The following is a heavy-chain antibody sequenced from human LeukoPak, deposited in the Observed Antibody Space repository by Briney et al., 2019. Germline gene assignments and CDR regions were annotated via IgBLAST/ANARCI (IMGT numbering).Heavy chain of an antibody. V-gene: IGHV4-59*12. D-gene: IGHD6-19*01. Sequence: SETLSLTCTVSGGSISSYYWSWIRQPPGKGLEWIGYIYSSGSTNYNPSLKSRVTMSVDTSKNQFSLKLSSVTAADTAVYYCARDRGDSSGWYSYYYYYMDVWGKGTTVTVSS. J-gene: IGHJ6*03. CDR2: IYSSGST. CDR3: ARDRGDSSGWYSYYYYYMDV. CDR1: GGSISSYY.